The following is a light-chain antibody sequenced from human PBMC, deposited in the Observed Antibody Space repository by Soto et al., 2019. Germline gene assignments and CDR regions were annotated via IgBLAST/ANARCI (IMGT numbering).Light chain of an antibody. CDR2: DAS. CDR1: QSVSNK. V-gene: IGKV3-15*01. CDR3: QQFNNWPPWT. Sequence: EIVMTQSPATLSVSPGERVTLSCRASQSVSNKLAWYQQKPGQAPRLLIYDASTRATGIPARFSGSGSGTEFTLTISSLQSEDFAVYYCQQFNNWPPWTFGQGTKVEIK. J-gene: IGKJ1*01.